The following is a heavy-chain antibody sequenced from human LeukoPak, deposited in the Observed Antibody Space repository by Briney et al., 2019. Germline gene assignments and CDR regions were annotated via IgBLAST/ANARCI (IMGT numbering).Heavy chain of an antibody. CDR3: ARDRDEGFDL. V-gene: IGHV4-61*02. D-gene: IGHD3-10*01. J-gene: IGHJ2*01. CDR1: GGSISSGSYY. Sequence: PSETLSLTCTVSGGSISSGSYYWSWIRQPAGKGLEWIGRIYSSGSTNYNPSLKSRFTISLDTSKNQFSLKLSSVTAADTAVYYCARDRDEGFDLWGRGTLVTVSS. CDR2: IYSSGST.